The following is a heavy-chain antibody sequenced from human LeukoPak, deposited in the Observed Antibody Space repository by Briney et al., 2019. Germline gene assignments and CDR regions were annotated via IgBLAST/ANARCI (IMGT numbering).Heavy chain of an antibody. CDR3: ARWVSGSSSFFNYYYYMDV. CDR1: GVTFSNYA. J-gene: IGHJ6*03. D-gene: IGHD1-26*01. V-gene: IGHV3-30*04. Sequence: GGSLRLSCAASGVTFSNYAMHWVRQAPGKGLEWVAVISYDGSNKYYADSVKGRFTISRDNSKNTLCLQMNSLRAEDTAVYYCARWVSGSSSFFNYYYYMDVWGKGTTVTVSS. CDR2: ISYDGSNK.